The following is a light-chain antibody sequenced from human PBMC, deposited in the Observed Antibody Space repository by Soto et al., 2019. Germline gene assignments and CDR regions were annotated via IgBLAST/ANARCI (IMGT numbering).Light chain of an antibody. CDR2: RAS. J-gene: IGKJ2*01. CDR3: LQYNSYSYT. V-gene: IGKV1-5*03. Sequence: DIQMTQSPSTLSASVGDRVTIACRASQTINDWLALYQQKPGKVPALLIYRASNLQNGVSSRFSGSGSGTEFTLTISSLQPDDFATYYCLQYNSYSYTFGQGTKLEIK. CDR1: QTINDW.